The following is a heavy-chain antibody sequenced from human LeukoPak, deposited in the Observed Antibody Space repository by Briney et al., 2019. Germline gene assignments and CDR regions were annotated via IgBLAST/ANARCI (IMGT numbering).Heavy chain of an antibody. CDR3: AKEGVFCSGGNCLFNWLDP. CDR2: IYSGGST. CDR1: GFTVSSNY. V-gene: IGHV3-53*05. D-gene: IGHD4-23*01. J-gene: IGHJ5*02. Sequence: GGSLRLSCAASGFTVSSNYMNWVRQAPGKGLEWVSVIYSGGSTYYADSVKGRFTISRDDSKNTLYLQMNSVRPDDTAVYYCAKEGVFCSGGNCLFNWLDPWGHGTLVSVSS.